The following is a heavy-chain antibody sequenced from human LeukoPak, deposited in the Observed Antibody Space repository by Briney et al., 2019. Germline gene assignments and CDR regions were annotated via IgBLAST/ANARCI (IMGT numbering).Heavy chain of an antibody. CDR1: GFTFDDYA. CDR3: AKDSARSSHYYYMDV. CDR2: ISWNSGSI. V-gene: IGHV3-9*01. Sequence: PGGSLRLSCAASGFTFDDYAMHWVRQAPGKGLEWVSGISWNSGSIGYADSVKGRFTISRDNAKNSLYLQMNSLRAEDTALYYCAKDSARSSHYYYMDVWGKGTTVTISS. J-gene: IGHJ6*03.